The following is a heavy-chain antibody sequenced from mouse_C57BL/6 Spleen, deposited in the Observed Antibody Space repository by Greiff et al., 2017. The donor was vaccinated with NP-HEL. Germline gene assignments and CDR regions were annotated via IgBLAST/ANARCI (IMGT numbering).Heavy chain of an antibody. CDR1: GYTFTSYW. D-gene: IGHD3-1*01. CDR2: IDPSDSYT. CDR3: ARSGAYYAMDY. V-gene: IGHV1-69*01. Sequence: VKLQQPGAELVMPGASVKLSCKASGYTFTSYWMHWVKQRPGQGLEWIGEIDPSDSYTNYNQKFKGKSTLTVDKSSSTAYMQLSSLTSEDSAVYYCARSGAYYAMDYWGQGTSVTVSS. J-gene: IGHJ4*01.